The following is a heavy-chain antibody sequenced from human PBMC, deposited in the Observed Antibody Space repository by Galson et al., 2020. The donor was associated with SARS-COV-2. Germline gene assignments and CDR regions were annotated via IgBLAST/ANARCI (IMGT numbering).Heavy chain of an antibody. Sequence: DSVKVSCKASGYTLTSYDINWVRQATGQGLEWMGWMNPNRGNTGYAQKFQGRVTMTRNTSISTAYMELSRLRSEDTAVYYCARGGYDFWSGYILDYWGQGTLVTVSS. V-gene: IGHV1-8*01. D-gene: IGHD3-3*01. CDR1: GYTLTSYD. J-gene: IGHJ4*02. CDR3: ARGGYDFWSGYILDY. CDR2: MNPNRGNT.